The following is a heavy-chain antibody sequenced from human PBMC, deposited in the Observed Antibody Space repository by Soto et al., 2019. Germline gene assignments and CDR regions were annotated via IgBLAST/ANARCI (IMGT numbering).Heavy chain of an antibody. D-gene: IGHD4-17*01. V-gene: IGHV3-30-3*01. CDR2: ISYDGSNK. Sequence: QVQLVESGGGVVQPGRSLRLSCAASGFTFSSYAMHWVRQAPGKGLEWVAVISYDGSNKYYADSVKGRFTISRDNSKNTLYLQMNSLRAEDTAVYYSARLTTVVTLAYWGQGTLVTVSS. CDR3: ARLTTVVTLAY. J-gene: IGHJ4*02. CDR1: GFTFSSYA.